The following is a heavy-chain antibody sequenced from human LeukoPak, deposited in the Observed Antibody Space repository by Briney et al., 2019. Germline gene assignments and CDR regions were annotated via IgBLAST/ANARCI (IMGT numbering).Heavy chain of an antibody. J-gene: IGHJ1*01. Sequence: PSETLSLTCAVSGGSISSSNWWSWVRQPPGKGLEWIGEIYHSGSTNYNPSLKSRVTISVDKSKNQFSLKLSSVTAADTAVYYCARDQGYYDSSAIQHWGQGTLVTVSS. CDR3: ARDQGYYDSSAIQH. D-gene: IGHD3-22*01. CDR1: GGSISSSNW. CDR2: IYHSGST. V-gene: IGHV4-4*02.